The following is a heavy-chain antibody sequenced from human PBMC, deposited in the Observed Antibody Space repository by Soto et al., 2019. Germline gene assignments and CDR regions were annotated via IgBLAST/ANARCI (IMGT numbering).Heavy chain of an antibody. D-gene: IGHD6-13*01. CDR2: ISYDGSNK. Sequence: QVPLVESGGGVVQPGRSLRLSCAASGFTFSSYGMHWVRQAPGKGLEWVAVISYDGSNKYYADSVKGRFTISRDNSKNTLYLQMNSLRAEDTAVYYCAKGRIAAAGQIDYWGQGTLVTVSS. J-gene: IGHJ4*02. CDR3: AKGRIAAAGQIDY. V-gene: IGHV3-30*18. CDR1: GFTFSSYG.